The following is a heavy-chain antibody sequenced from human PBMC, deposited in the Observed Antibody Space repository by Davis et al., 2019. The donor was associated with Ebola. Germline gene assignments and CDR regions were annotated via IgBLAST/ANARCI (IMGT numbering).Heavy chain of an antibody. Sequence: GESLKISCAASGFTVSSNYMSWVRQAPGKGLEWVSVIYSGGSTYYADSVKGRFTISRDNSKNTLYLQMNSLRAEDTAVYYCARDDWDVVVTAPGDYWGQGTLVTVSS. CDR3: ARDDWDVVVTAPGDY. CDR1: GFTVSSNY. V-gene: IGHV3-66*01. D-gene: IGHD2-21*02. CDR2: IYSGGST. J-gene: IGHJ4*02.